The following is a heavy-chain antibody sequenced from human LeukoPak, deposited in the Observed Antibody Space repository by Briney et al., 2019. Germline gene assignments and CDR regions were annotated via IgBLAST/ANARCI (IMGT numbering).Heavy chain of an antibody. D-gene: IGHD2-2*01. Sequence: GGSLRLSCAASGFTFSSYWMSWVRQAPGKGLEWVANIKQDGSEKYYVDSVKGRFTISRDNAKNSLYLQMNSLRAEDTAVYYCARGVDCSSTSCYPPPHYYYYMDVWGKGTTVTVSS. CDR3: ARGVDCSSTSCYPPPHYYYYMDV. J-gene: IGHJ6*03. CDR1: GFTFSSYW. CDR2: IKQDGSEK. V-gene: IGHV3-7*04.